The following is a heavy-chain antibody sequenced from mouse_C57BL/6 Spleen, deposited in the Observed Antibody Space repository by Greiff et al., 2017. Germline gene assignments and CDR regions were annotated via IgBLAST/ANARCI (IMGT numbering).Heavy chain of an antibody. V-gene: IGHV1-5*01. D-gene: IGHD6-5*01. J-gene: IGHJ4*01. CDR3: TRWTYDYDAMDY. CDR1: GYTFTSYW. Sequence: VLLQQSGTVLARPGASVKMSCKTSGYTFTSYWMHWVKQRPGQGLEWIGAIYPGNSDTSYNQKFKGKAKLTAVTSASTAYMELSSLTNEDSAVYYCTRWTYDYDAMDYWGQGTSVTVSS. CDR2: IYPGNSDT.